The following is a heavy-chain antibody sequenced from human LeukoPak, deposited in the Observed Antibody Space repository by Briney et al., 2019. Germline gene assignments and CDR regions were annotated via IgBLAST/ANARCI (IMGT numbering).Heavy chain of an antibody. CDR2: INPNSGGT. J-gene: IGHJ4*02. CDR1: GYTFTGYY. D-gene: IGHD6-13*01. Sequence: ASVKVSCKASGYTFTGYYMHWVRQAPGQGLEWMGWINPNSGGTSYARKFQGRVTMTRDTSISTAYMELSRLRSDDTAVYYCARGDSSSWYRFDYWGQGTLVTVSS. V-gene: IGHV1-2*02. CDR3: ARGDSSSWYRFDY.